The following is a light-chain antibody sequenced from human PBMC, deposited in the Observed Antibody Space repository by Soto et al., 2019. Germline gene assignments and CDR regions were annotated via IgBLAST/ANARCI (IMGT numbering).Light chain of an antibody. CDR3: QQCGGSPLFS. CDR1: ESVTSSC. J-gene: IGKJ3*01. CDR2: TTS. Sequence: EIVLTQSPDTLSLSPGERATLSCTASESVTSSCLAWYQRKAGQAPRLLIHTTSTRATDIPDRFSGSGSGTDLTLTISRLEPEDFAVYYCQQCGGSPLFSFGPGTRVDI. V-gene: IGKV3-20*01.